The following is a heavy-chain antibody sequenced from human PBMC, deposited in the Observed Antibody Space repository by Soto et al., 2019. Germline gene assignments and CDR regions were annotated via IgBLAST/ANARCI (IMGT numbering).Heavy chain of an antibody. J-gene: IGHJ6*02. D-gene: IGHD3-10*01. V-gene: IGHV4-4*02. CDR3: ARDLHVLLWFGELLRGGMDV. CDR1: GGSISSSNW. Sequence: VQLQESGPGLVKPSGTLSLTCAVSGGSISSSNWWSWVRQPPGKGLEWIGEIYHSGSTNYNPSLKSRVTISVDKSKNQFSLKLSSVTAADTAVYYCARDLHVLLWFGELLRGGMDVWGQGTTVTVSS. CDR2: IYHSGST.